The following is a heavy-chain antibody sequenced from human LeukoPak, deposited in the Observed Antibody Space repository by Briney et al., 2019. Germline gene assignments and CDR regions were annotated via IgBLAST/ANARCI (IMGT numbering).Heavy chain of an antibody. Sequence: GESLKISCKGSGYSFTSYWIGWVRQMPGKGLEWMGIIYPGDSDTRYSPSFQGQVTISADKSISTAYLQWSSLKASDTAMYYCARQRRDGYNSADAFDIWGQGTMATVSS. J-gene: IGHJ3*02. CDR1: GYSFTSYW. D-gene: IGHD5-24*01. CDR3: ARQRRDGYNSADAFDI. CDR2: IYPGDSDT. V-gene: IGHV5-51*01.